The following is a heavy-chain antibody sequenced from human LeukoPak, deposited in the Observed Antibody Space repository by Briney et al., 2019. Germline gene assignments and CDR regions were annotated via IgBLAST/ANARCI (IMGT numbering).Heavy chain of an antibody. J-gene: IGHJ3*02. CDR3: ARVGGWFGAFDI. V-gene: IGHV3-72*01. CDR1: GFTFSDHY. Sequence: GGSLRLSCAASGFTFSDHYMDWVRQASGKGLEWVGRIRSKATGHSTDYAASVKGRFTLSRDDSKNSLYLQMNTLKTEDTAVYFCARVGGWFGAFDIWGQGTMVTVSS. CDR2: IRSKATGHST. D-gene: IGHD3-10*01.